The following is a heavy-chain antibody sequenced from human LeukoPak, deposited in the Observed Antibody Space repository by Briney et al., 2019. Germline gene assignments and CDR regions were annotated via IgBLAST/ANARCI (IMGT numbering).Heavy chain of an antibody. CDR1: GYTLTELS. CDR3: ARVRKAGSSSWYDAFDI. V-gene: IGHV1-24*01. Sequence: GASVKVSCKVSGYTLTELSMYWVRLTPGKGLEWMGGFDPADGARIYSQKFQGRVTVAEDTSRDTAYMELSSLRSEDTAVYYCARVRKAGSSSWYDAFDIWGQGTMVTVSS. J-gene: IGHJ3*02. CDR2: FDPADGAR. D-gene: IGHD6-13*01.